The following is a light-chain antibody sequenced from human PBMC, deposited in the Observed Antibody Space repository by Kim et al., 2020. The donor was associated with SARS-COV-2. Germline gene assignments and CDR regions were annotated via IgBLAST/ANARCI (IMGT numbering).Light chain of an antibody. Sequence: ASVGDRVTITCRASQDIHNWLAWYQQKPGKVPKLLIYDASSLRTGVPSRFSGSRSGTDFTLTISSLQPEDFATYYCQQADHFPLTFGGGTKVDIK. J-gene: IGKJ4*01. V-gene: IGKV1-12*01. CDR2: DAS. CDR3: QQADHFPLT. CDR1: QDIHNW.